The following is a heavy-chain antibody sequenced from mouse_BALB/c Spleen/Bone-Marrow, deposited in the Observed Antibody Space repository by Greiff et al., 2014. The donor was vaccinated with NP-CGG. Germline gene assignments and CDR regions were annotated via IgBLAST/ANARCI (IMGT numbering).Heavy chain of an antibody. D-gene: IGHD1-1*01. Sequence: DLVKPGASVKLSCKASGYTFTSYWINWIKQRPGQGLEWIGRIAPRSGSTYYDEMFEGKATLTVDTSSSTAYIQLSSLSSEDSAVYFCARSYYGRAMDYWGQGTSVTVSS. V-gene: IGHV1S41*01. CDR2: IAPRSGST. CDR3: ARSYYGRAMDY. CDR1: GYTFTSYW. J-gene: IGHJ4*01.